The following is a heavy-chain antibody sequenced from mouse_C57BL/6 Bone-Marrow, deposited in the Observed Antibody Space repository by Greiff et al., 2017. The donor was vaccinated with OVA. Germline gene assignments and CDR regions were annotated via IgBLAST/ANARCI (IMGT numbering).Heavy chain of an antibody. D-gene: IGHD1-1*01. CDR3: ASPPYYYGSSYEAMDY. CDR2: ISSGGSYT. J-gene: IGHJ4*01. Sequence: EVQLVESGGDLVKPGGSLKLSCAASGFTFSSYGMSWVRQTPDKRLEWVATISSGGSYTYYPDSVKGRFTISRDNAKNTLYLQMSSLKSEDTAMYYCASPPYYYGSSYEAMDYWGQGTSVTVSS. V-gene: IGHV5-6*01. CDR1: GFTFSSYG.